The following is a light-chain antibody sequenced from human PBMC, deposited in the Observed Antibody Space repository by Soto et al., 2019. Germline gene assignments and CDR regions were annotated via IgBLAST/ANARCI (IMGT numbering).Light chain of an antibody. Sequence: QSALTQPASVSGSPGQSITISCSDVGGYEYVSWYQQHPGKAPKLMIYDVNFRPSGVSNRFSGSKSGSTASLTISGLQTEDEADYHCSSYTGPSVVFGGGTKLTVL. CDR3: SSYTGPSVV. J-gene: IGLJ2*01. CDR1: DVGGYEY. V-gene: IGLV2-14*03. CDR2: DVN.